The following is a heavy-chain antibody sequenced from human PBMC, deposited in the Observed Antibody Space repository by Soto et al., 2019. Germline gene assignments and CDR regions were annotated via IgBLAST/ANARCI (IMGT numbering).Heavy chain of an antibody. CDR3: ARHRGISPCDY. J-gene: IGHJ4*02. CDR1: GGSISSSSYY. CDR2: IYYSGST. D-gene: IGHD3-3*02. Sequence: QLQLQESGPGLVKPSETLSLTCTVSGGSISSSSYYWGWIRQPPGKGLEWIESIYYSGSTYYNPSLKSRVTISVDTSKNQFSLKLSSVTAADTAVYYCARHRGISPCDYWGQGTLVTVSS. V-gene: IGHV4-39*01.